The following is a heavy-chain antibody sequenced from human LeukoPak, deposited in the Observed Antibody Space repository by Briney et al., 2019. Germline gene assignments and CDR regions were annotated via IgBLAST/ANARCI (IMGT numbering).Heavy chain of an antibody. CDR3: ATSGWYLLPGVY. CDR1: GGSFSGYY. Sequence: SETLSLTCAVYGGSFSGYYWSWIRQPPGKGLEWIGEINHSGSTNYNPSLKSRVTISVDTSKNQFSLKLSSVTAADTAVYYCATSGWYLLPGVYWGQGTLVTVSS. D-gene: IGHD6-19*01. J-gene: IGHJ4*02. CDR2: INHSGST. V-gene: IGHV4-34*01.